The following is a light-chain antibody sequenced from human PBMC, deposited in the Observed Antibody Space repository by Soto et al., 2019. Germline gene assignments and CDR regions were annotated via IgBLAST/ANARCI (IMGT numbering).Light chain of an antibody. CDR1: QTVSSS. V-gene: IGKV3-11*01. J-gene: IGKJ4*01. Sequence: EVVFTHSPATRSGCPGERATLSCRASQTVSSSLAWYQQKPGQAPRLLIYEASNRATGIPARFSGSGSGADFTLTISSLEPEDVALDYCQHQINWLLTFGGGTMVDIK. CDR3: QHQINWLLT. CDR2: EAS.